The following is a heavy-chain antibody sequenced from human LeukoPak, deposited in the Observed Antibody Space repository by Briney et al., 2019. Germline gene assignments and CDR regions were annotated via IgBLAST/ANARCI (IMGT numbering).Heavy chain of an antibody. Sequence: GGALRLSCAASGFTLSSYAMSWVRQGPGKGLEWVSAISVSGNTYHADSVKGRFTISRDSSKNTLHLQMNRLRAGDAAVYYCAKAPVTTCSGAYCYPFDYWSQGTLVTVSS. V-gene: IGHV3-23*01. CDR2: ISVSGNT. D-gene: IGHD2-15*01. CDR3: AKAPVTTCSGAYCYPFDY. CDR1: GFTLSSYA. J-gene: IGHJ4*02.